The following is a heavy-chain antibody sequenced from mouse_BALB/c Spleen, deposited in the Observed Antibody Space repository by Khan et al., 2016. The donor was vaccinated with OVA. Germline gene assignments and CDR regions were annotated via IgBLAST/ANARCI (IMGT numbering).Heavy chain of an antibody. Sequence: QIQLVQSGPELKKPGETVKISCKASGYTFTNYGMNWVKQAPGKGLKWMGWINTYTGEPTYADDFKGRFAFSLETSASTAYLQINNLKNEDTAKYLCTRRISYYALDYWGQGTSVTVSA. CDR3: TRRISYYALDY. CDR1: GYTFTNYG. V-gene: IGHV9-3-1*01. J-gene: IGHJ4*01. CDR2: INTYTGEP. D-gene: IGHD2-4*01.